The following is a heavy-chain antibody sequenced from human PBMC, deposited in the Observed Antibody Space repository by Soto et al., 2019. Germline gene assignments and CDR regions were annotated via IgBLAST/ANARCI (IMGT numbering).Heavy chain of an antibody. CDR2: IWYDGSNK. V-gene: IGHV3-33*01. Sequence: PGGSLRLSCAASGFTFSSYGMHWVRQAPGKGLEWVAVIWYDGSNKYYADSVKGRFTISRYNSKNTLYLQMNSLRAEDTAVYYCARGMIVAESFDYWGQGTLVTVSS. J-gene: IGHJ4*02. CDR3: ARGMIVAESFDY. CDR1: GFTFSSYG. D-gene: IGHD3-22*01.